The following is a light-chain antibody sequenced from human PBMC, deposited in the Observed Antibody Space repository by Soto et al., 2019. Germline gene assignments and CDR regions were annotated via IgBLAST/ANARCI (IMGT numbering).Light chain of an antibody. V-gene: IGKV3-15*01. J-gene: IGKJ1*01. CDR2: AAS. Sequence: EIVMTQSPATLSVSPGERATLSCRASQSVSSDLAWYQQKPGQTPSLLIYAASTGATGIPARFSGSGSGTELPPPLRRLQSGDFVVYYRQQYPNLPRTVGQGTKVGI. CDR3: QQYPNLPRT. CDR1: QSVSSD.